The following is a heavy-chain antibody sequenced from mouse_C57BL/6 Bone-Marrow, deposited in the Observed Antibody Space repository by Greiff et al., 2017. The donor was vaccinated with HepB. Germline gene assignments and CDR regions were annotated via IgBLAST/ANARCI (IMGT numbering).Heavy chain of an antibody. J-gene: IGHJ2*01. CDR3: AWGLYSQEPFDY. D-gene: IGHD2-13*01. V-gene: IGHV1-15*01. CDR2: IDPETGGT. Sequence: QVQLQQSGAELVRPGASVTLSCKASGYTFTDYEMHWVKQTPVHGLEWIGAIDPETGGTAYNQKFKGKAILTADKSSSTAYMQLSSLTSEDSAVYYCAWGLYSQEPFDYWGQGTTLTVSS. CDR1: GYTFTDYE.